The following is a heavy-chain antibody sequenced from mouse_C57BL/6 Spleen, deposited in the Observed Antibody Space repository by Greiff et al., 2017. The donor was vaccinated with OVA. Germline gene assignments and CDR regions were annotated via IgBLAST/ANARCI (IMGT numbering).Heavy chain of an antibody. V-gene: IGHV1-55*01. CDR2: IYPGSGST. D-gene: IGHD2-1*01. CDR3: ARVTFYSDPWFAY. CDR1: GYTFTSYW. Sequence: QVQLQQPGAELVKPGASVKMSCKASGYTFTSYWITWVKQRPGQGLEWIGDIYPGSGSTNYNEKFKSKATLTVDNSSSTAYMQLSSLTSEDSSVYYCARVTFYSDPWFAYWGQGTLVTVSA. J-gene: IGHJ3*01.